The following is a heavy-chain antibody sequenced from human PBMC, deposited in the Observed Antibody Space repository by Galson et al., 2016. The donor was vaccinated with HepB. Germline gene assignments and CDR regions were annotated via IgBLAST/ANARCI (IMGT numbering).Heavy chain of an antibody. D-gene: IGHD1-26*01. J-gene: IGHJ5*02. CDR3: ARFGGATVGDWFDP. Sequence: SLRLSCAASGLTVGGNYMSWVRQAPGKGLEWVSSIFSGGGTYYADSVKGRVTISRDNSKNTVYLEMDNLRPGDTAVYYCARFGGATVGDWFDPWGQGTLVTVSS. CDR1: GLTVGGNY. V-gene: IGHV3-53*01. CDR2: IFSGGGT.